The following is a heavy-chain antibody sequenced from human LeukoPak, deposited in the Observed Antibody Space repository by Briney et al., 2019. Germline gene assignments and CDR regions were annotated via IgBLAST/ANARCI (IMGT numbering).Heavy chain of an antibody. CDR1: GFTFSDYY. CDR2: ISSSSSYT. Sequence: GGPLRLSCAASGFTFSDYYMSWIRQAPGKGLEWVSYISSSSSYTNYADSVKGRFTISRDNAKNSLYLQMNSLRAEDTAVYYCARDSGFGELGAFDIWGQGTMVTVSS. D-gene: IGHD3-10*01. J-gene: IGHJ3*02. V-gene: IGHV3-11*05. CDR3: ARDSGFGELGAFDI.